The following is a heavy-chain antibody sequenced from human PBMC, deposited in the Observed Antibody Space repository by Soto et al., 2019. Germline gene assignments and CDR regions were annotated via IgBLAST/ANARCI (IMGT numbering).Heavy chain of an antibody. Sequence: GESLKISCKGSGYSFAGYWITWVRQKPGKGLEWMGRIDPSDSQTYYSPSFRGHVTISATKSITTVFLQWSSLRASDTTMYYCARQIYDSDTGPNFQYYFDSWGQGTPVTVSS. CDR2: IDPSDSQT. D-gene: IGHD3-22*01. V-gene: IGHV5-10-1*01. CDR1: GYSFAGYW. J-gene: IGHJ4*02. CDR3: ARQIYDSDTGPNFQYYFDS.